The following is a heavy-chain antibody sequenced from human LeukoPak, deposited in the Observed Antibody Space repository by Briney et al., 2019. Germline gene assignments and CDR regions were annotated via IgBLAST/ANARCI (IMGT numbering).Heavy chain of an antibody. CDR3: ARGGCDSTSCYTRSWFDP. J-gene: IGHJ5*02. CDR1: GGSISSYY. CDR2: IYYSGST. Sequence: SETLSLTCTVSGGSISSYYWSWIRQPPGKGLEWIGYIYYSGSTNYNPSLKSRVTISVDTSKNQFFLKLSSVTAADTAVYYGARGGCDSTSCYTRSWFDPWGQGTLVTVSS. V-gene: IGHV4-59*01. D-gene: IGHD2-2*02.